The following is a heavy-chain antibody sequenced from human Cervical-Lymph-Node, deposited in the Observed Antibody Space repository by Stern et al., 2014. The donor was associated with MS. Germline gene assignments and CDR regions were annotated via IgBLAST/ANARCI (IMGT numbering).Heavy chain of an antibody. CDR3: ARSTGVDNYYFDY. V-gene: IGHV1-3*01. CDR2: INAGNGNT. CDR1: EYTFTSYA. D-gene: IGHD3-3*01. Sequence: VQLVQSGAEVKKPGASVKVSCKASEYTFTSYARHWVRQAPGQRLERMGWINAGNGNTKYSQKFQGRVTITRDTSASTAYMELSSLRSEDTAVYYCARSTGVDNYYFDYWGQGTLVTVSS. J-gene: IGHJ4*02.